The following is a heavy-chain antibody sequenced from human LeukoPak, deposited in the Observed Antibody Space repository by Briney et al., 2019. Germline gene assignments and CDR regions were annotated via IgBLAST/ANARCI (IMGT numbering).Heavy chain of an antibody. V-gene: IGHV1-69*05. CDR1: GGTFSSYA. J-gene: IGHJ3*02. Sequence: SVRVSCKASGGTFSSYAISWVRQAPGQGLEWMGGIIPIFGTANYAQKFQGRVTINTDESTSTAYMELSSLRSEDTAVYYCARVKDYYDSSGYWSFDIWGQGTMVTVSS. CDR3: ARVKDYYDSSGYWSFDI. D-gene: IGHD3-22*01. CDR2: IIPIFGTA.